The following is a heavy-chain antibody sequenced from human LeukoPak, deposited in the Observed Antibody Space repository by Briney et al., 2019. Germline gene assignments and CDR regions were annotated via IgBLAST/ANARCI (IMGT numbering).Heavy chain of an antibody. V-gene: IGHV3-13*01. D-gene: IGHD6-6*01. Sequence: GGSLRLSCAASGFTFSRYDMHWVRQGTGKRLEWVSAIGTAGETHYPGTVKGRFTISRENAKNSLYLQMNSLRAEDTAVYYCARAFSSSSGFGYWGQGTLVTVSS. J-gene: IGHJ4*02. CDR1: GFTFSRYD. CDR2: IGTAGET. CDR3: ARAFSSSSGFGY.